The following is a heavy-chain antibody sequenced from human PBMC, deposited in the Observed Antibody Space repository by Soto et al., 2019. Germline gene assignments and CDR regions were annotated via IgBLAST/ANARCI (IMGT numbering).Heavy chain of an antibody. CDR1: GGSFSGYY. Sequence: SETLSLTCAAYGGSFSGYYWSLIRQPPGKGLEWIGEINHSGSTNYNPSLKSRVTISVDTSKNQFSLKLSSVTAADTAVYYCARQRGYSYGYSIDYWGQGTLVTVSS. CDR3: ARQRGYSYGYSIDY. D-gene: IGHD5-18*01. CDR2: INHSGST. J-gene: IGHJ4*02. V-gene: IGHV4-34*01.